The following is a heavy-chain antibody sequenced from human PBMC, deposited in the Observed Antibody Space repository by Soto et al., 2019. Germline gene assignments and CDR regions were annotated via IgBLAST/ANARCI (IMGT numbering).Heavy chain of an antibody. CDR2: INTNTGNP. D-gene: IGHD6-6*01. CDR1: GYTFTSYA. Sequence: ASVKVSCKASGYTFTSYAMNWVRQAPGQGLEWMGWINTNTGNPTYAQGFTGRFVFSLDTSVSTAYLQICSLKAEDTAVYYCARAEYSSPFLDYGMGVWGQGTTVTVS. J-gene: IGHJ6*02. CDR3: ARAEYSSPFLDYGMGV. V-gene: IGHV7-4-1*01.